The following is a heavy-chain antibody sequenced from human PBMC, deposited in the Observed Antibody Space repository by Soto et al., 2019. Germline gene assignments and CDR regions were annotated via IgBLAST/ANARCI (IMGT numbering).Heavy chain of an antibody. D-gene: IGHD3-16*02. J-gene: IGHJ6*02. Sequence: ASVKVSCKASGYTFTSYGISWVRQAPGQGLEWMGWISAYNGNTNYAQKLQGRVTMTTDTSTSTAYMELRSLRSDDTAVYYCARKGLLRGGELSQNYGMDVWGQGTTVTVSS. CDR1: GYTFTSYG. CDR3: ARKGLLRGGELSQNYGMDV. V-gene: IGHV1-18*01. CDR2: ISAYNGNT.